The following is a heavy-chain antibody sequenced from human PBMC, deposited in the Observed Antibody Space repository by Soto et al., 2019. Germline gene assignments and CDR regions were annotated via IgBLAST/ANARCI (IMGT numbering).Heavy chain of an antibody. J-gene: IGHJ4*02. D-gene: IGHD3-22*01. CDR3: ARGAVVNFDY. V-gene: IGHV4-30-2*01. CDR2: IYHSGST. CDR1: GGSISSGGSS. Sequence: QLQLQESGSGLVKPSQTLSLTCAVSGGSISSGGSSWTGIRQPTGKGLGWIGYIYHSGSTYYNPSLKSRVTISVDRSKNQFSLTLTSVTAADTAVYYCARGAVVNFDYWGQGTLVTVSS.